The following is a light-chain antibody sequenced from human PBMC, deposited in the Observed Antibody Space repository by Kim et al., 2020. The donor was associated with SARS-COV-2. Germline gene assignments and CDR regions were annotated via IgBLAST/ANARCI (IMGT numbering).Light chain of an antibody. J-gene: IGLJ3*02. CDR2: RNN. CDR3: AAWDDSLSCSWL. V-gene: IGLV1-47*01. Sequence: MFTLFSSVRSLNHGMNLVGWYQQPPGTAPKLLIYRNNQRPSVVPDRFSGSKSGPSASLAISGLRSEDEADYYCAAWDDSLSCSWLFGGGTQLTVL. CDR1: SLNHGMNL.